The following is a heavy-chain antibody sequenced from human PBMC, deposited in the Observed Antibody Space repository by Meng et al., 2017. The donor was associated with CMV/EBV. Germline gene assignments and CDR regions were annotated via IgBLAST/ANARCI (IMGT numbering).Heavy chain of an antibody. CDR1: GGSFSGYY. CDR3: ARAPGSYCSSTSCYYYYGMDV. CDR2: INHSGST. Sequence: GSLRLSCAVHGGSFSGYYWSWIRQPPGKGLEWIGEINHSGSTNYNPSLKSRGTISVDTSKNQFSLKLSSVTAADTAVYYCARAPGSYCSSTSCYYYYGMDVWGQGTTVTVSS. D-gene: IGHD2-2*01. V-gene: IGHV4-34*01. J-gene: IGHJ6*02.